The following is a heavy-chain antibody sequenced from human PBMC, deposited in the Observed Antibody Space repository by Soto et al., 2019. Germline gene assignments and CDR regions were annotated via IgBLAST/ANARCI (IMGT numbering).Heavy chain of an antibody. J-gene: IGHJ4*02. V-gene: IGHV4-31*03. CDR3: ARLSGSSASAFDY. CDR1: GGSISSGGYY. D-gene: IGHD6-6*01. Sequence: PSETLSLTCTVSGGSISSGGYYWSWIRQHPGKGLEWIGYIYYSGSTYYNPSLKSRVTISVDTSKNQFSLKLSSVTAADTAVYYCARLSGSSASAFDYWGQGTLVTVSS. CDR2: IYYSGST.